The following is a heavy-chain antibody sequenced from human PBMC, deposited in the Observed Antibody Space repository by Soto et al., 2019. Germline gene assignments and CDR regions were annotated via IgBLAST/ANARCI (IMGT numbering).Heavy chain of an antibody. Sequence: GGSLRLSCTGSGFTFSNAWMSWVRQAPGKGLEWVGRIKRKTDGGTTDYAAPVKGRFTISRDDSKNTLYLQMNSLRAEDTAVYYCAKDWYSYGQEDDWGQGTLVTVSS. CDR3: AKDWYSYGQEDD. D-gene: IGHD5-18*01. J-gene: IGHJ4*02. V-gene: IGHV3-15*01. CDR1: GFTFSNAW. CDR2: IKRKTDGGTT.